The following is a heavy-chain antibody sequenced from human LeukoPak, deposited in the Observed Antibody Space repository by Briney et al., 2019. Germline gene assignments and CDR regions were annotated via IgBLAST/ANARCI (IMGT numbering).Heavy chain of an antibody. CDR2: INAGNGNT. D-gene: IGHD6-13*01. CDR3: ARDRGSSSWYERTYYFDY. V-gene: IGHV1-3*01. J-gene: IGHJ4*02. Sequence: ASVKVSCKASGYTFTSYAMHWVRQAPGPRLEWMGWINAGNGNTKYSQKFQGRVTITRDTSASTAYMELSSLRSEDTAVYYCARDRGSSSWYERTYYFDYWGQGTLVTVSS. CDR1: GYTFTSYA.